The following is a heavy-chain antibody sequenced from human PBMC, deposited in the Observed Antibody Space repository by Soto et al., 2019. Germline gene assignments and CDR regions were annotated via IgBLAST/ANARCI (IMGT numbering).Heavy chain of an antibody. V-gene: IGHV3-30-3*01. CDR2: ISYDGSNK. Sequence: GGSLRLSCAASGFTFSSYAMHWVRQAPGKGLEWVAVISYDGSNKYYADSVKGRFTISRDNSKNTLYLQMNSLRAEDTAVYYCARPHLMSWGQGTLVTVSS. CDR1: GFTFSSYA. CDR3: ARPHLMS. D-gene: IGHD3-10*02. J-gene: IGHJ5*02.